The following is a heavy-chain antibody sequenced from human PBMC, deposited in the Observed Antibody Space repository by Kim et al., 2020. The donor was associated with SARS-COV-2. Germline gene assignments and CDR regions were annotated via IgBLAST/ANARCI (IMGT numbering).Heavy chain of an antibody. Sequence: GGSLRLSCAASGFTISSYSMTWVRQAPGKGLEWVSVLHSDDRGTSYADSMKGRFTTSRSDVKNTVYLQMNRLGEEDTAIYFCAKSQGSGNYYYHGMDVWGQGTTVTVSS. V-gene: IGHV3-23*03. CDR2: LHSDDRGT. D-gene: IGHD3-10*01. J-gene: IGHJ6*02. CDR1: GFTISSYS. CDR3: AKSQGSGNYYYHGMDV.